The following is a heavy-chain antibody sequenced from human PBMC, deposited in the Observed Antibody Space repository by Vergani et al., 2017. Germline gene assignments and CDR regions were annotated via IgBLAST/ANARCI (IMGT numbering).Heavy chain of an antibody. CDR1: GFTFGNYG. Sequence: QAQLVESGGGEVHPGRSLTLSCVASGFTFGNYGMHWVRQAPGQGLEWMGWINPNSGDTKYAQKFQGRVTMTRDTSISTAYMELTRLRSDDTAVYYCARDQRWLAEYYFDYWGQGTLVTVSS. D-gene: IGHD6-19*01. J-gene: IGHJ4*02. V-gene: IGHV1-2*02. CDR2: INPNSGDT. CDR3: ARDQRWLAEYYFDY.